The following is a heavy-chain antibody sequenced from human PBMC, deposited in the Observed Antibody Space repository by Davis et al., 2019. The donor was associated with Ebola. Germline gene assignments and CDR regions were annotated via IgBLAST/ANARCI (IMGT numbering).Heavy chain of an antibody. CDR3: ARDPSYCSPASCTYFYDYMDV. Sequence: PGGSLRLSCVASGFVFSDYALHWVRQAPGKGLEWVAVLSHDGANKYSVDSVKGRFAISRDNSNNTLFLQLNNLRPEDTAVYYCARDPSYCSPASCTYFYDYMDVWGKGTTVTVSS. V-gene: IGHV3-30*09. CDR2: LSHDGANK. CDR1: GFVFSDYA. D-gene: IGHD2-15*01. J-gene: IGHJ6*03.